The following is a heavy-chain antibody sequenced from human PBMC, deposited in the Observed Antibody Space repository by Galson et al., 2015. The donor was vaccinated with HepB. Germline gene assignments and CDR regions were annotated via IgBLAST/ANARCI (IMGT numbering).Heavy chain of an antibody. CDR1: GFTFSGSA. CDR2: IRVKANNYAT. J-gene: IGHJ4*02. D-gene: IGHD2-15*01. Sequence: SLRLSCAASGFTFSGSAIHWVRQSSGKGLEWVGRIRVKANNYATAYGASMKGRFTISSDDSTNTAYLQMDILKPDDTAVYYCRLGYCTGGSCSSGSKVDHWGQGTLVIVSS. CDR3: RLGYCTGGSCSSGSKVDH. V-gene: IGHV3-73*01.